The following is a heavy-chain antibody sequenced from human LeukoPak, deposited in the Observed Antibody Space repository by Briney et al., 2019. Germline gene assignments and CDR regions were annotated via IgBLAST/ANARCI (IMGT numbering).Heavy chain of an antibody. J-gene: IGHJ4*02. CDR3: GKTTTGYSSGRYPGWPVDY. CDR2: IFGSGGSA. CDR1: GSTFNSYA. V-gene: IGHV3-23*01. Sequence: PGGSLRLSCAASGSTFNSYAMYWVRQAPGKGLEWVSGIFGSGGSAHYADSVKGRFTISRDNSKNTVYLQMDSLRVEDTAVYYCGKTTTGYSSGRYPGWPVDYWGQGTLVTVSS. D-gene: IGHD6-19*01.